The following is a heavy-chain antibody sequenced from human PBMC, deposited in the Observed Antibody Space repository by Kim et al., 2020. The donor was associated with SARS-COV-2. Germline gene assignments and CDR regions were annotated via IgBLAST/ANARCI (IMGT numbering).Heavy chain of an antibody. CDR3: ARLSPMVGDAFDI. V-gene: IGHV5-51*01. Sequence: GESLKISCQTSGYSFPNYWIAWVRQMPGKGLEWMGSIYPDDSDATYNPSFQGQVTISVDKSIGTAYLRWSRLKASDTGIFYCARLSPMVGDAFDIWGQGTRVTVSS. CDR1: GYSFPNYW. CDR2: IYPDDSDA. J-gene: IGHJ3*02. D-gene: IGHD3-10*02.